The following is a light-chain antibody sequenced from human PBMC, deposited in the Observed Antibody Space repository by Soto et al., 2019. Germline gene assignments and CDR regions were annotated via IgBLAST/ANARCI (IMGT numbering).Light chain of an antibody. CDR1: QSISSW. J-gene: IGKJ1*01. V-gene: IGKV1-5*01. CDR2: DIS. Sequence: DIQMTQSPSTLSASVGDRVTITCPGSQSISSWLAWYQQKPGKAPKLLIFDISNLASGVPSRFSGSGSGSATEFTLTISSLQPDDSATYYCQQYYSYPWTFGQGTKVDIK. CDR3: QQYYSYPWT.